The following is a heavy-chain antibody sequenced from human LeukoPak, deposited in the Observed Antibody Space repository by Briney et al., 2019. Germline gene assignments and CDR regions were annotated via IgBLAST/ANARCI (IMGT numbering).Heavy chain of an antibody. CDR2: IYYSGST. V-gene: IGHV4-4*02. CDR3: ARVRGYSDYYYYMDV. CDR1: GGSISSSNW. D-gene: IGHD5-12*01. Sequence: PSETLSPTCAVSGGSISSSNWWSWVRQPPGEGLEWIGYIYYSGSTNYNPSLKSRVTISVDTSKNQFSLKLSSVTAADTAVYYCARVRGYSDYYYYMDVWGKGTTVTISS. J-gene: IGHJ6*03.